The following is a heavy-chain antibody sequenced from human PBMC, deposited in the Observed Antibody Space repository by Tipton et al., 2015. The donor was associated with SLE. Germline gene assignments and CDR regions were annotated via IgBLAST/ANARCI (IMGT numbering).Heavy chain of an antibody. CDR1: GGSISRSSYY. Sequence: TLSLTCTVSGGSISRSSYYWGWIRQSPGKGLEWIGSIYDDGSATYNPSLKSRVTISVDTSKNQFSLKLGSVTAADTAVYYCARTNWGPGYFDFWGQGTLVTVSP. D-gene: IGHD7-27*01. CDR3: ARTNWGPGYFDF. CDR2: IYDDGSA. J-gene: IGHJ4*02. V-gene: IGHV4-39*01.